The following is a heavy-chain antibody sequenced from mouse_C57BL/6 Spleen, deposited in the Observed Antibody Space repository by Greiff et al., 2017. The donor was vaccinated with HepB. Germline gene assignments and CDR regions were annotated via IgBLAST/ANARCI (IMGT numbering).Heavy chain of an antibody. CDR3: AKGDPLLYWYFAD. CDR2: ISSCSSTI. J-gene: IGHJ1*03. Sequence: EVMLVESGGGLVKPGGSLKLSCEASGFTFSDYGMHWVRQSPEKGLEWVAYISSCSSTIYYADTLKGAFTISRDNAKNTLFLQLTSLRSEDTAMYYCAKGDPLLYWYFADWGTGTTVTVSS. V-gene: IGHV5-17*01. CDR1: GFTFSDYG.